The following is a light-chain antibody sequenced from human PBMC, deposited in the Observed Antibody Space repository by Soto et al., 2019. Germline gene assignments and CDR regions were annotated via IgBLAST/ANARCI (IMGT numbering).Light chain of an antibody. CDR3: QQRSNWPPST. V-gene: IGKV3-11*01. CDR1: QSVSSY. Sequence: EIVLTQSPATLSLSPGERATLSCRASQSVSSYLALYQQKPGQAPRLLIYDASNRATGIPARFSGSGSGTDFTLTISSLEPEDFAVYYCQQRSNWPPSTFGGGTKVDI. CDR2: DAS. J-gene: IGKJ4*01.